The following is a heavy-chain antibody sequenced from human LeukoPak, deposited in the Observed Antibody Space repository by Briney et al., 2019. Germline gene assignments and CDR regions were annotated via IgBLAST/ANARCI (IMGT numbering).Heavy chain of an antibody. CDR3: ARPSYYDIHDAFDI. J-gene: IGHJ3*02. V-gene: IGHV1-18*01. Sequence: ASVKVSCKASGYTFTSYDINWVRQATGQGLEWMGWISAYNGNTNYAQKLQGRVTMTTDTSTSTAYMELRSLRSDDTAVYYCARPSYYDIHDAFDIWGQGTMVTVSS. D-gene: IGHD3-9*01. CDR1: GYTFTSYD. CDR2: ISAYNGNT.